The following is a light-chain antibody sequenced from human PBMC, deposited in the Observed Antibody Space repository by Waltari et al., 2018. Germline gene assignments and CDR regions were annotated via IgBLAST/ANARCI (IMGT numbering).Light chain of an antibody. CDR3: CSYAGSSTLL. V-gene: IGLV2-23*01. Sequence: QSALTQPASVSGSPGQSITVSCTGTSSDVGSYNLVSWYQQHPGKAPRLMIYEGSKRDSGVSNPFSGSKSGNTASLSISGLQAEDEADYYCCSYAGSSTLLFGGGTKVTVL. CDR1: SSDVGSYNL. CDR2: EGS. J-gene: IGLJ2*01.